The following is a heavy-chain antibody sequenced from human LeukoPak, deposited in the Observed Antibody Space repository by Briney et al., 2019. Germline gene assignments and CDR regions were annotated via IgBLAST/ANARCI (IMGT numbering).Heavy chain of an antibody. CDR3: ARGSLFDYHKHFDY. J-gene: IGHJ4*01. Sequence: SETLSLTCAVSGGSISSSNWWSWVRQPPGKGLEWIGEIYHSGSTNYNPSLKSRVTISVDKSKNQFSLKLISVTAADTAVYYCARGSLFDYHKHFDYCGQGTLVTVSP. V-gene: IGHV4-4*02. CDR1: GGSISSSNW. D-gene: IGHD3-9*01. CDR2: IYHSGST.